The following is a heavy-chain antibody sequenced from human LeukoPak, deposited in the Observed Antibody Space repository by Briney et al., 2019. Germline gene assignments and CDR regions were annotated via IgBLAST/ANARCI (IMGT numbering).Heavy chain of an antibody. CDR3: ARAERATITYFDY. J-gene: IGHJ4*02. Sequence: PSETLSLTCTVSGGSISSYYWSWIRQPPGKGLEWIGYIYYSGSTYYNPSLKSRVTISVDRSKNQFSLKLSSVTAADTAVYYCARAERATITYFDYWGQGTLVTVSS. CDR1: GGSISSYY. CDR2: IYYSGST. V-gene: IGHV4-59*12. D-gene: IGHD5-24*01.